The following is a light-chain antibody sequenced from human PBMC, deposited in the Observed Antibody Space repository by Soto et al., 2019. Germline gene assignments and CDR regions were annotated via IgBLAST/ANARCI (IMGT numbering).Light chain of an antibody. CDR3: CSLTTSHTYV. CDR1: SSDIGHYDY. Sequence: QSVLTQPASVSGSPGQSITISCTGTSSDIGHYDYVSWYQQHPGKAPKLMIYHATYRPSGVSNRYSGSKSGNSAYLTISGLQADDEADYYCCSLTTSHTYVFGSWTKVTVL. V-gene: IGLV2-14*03. J-gene: IGLJ1*01. CDR2: HAT.